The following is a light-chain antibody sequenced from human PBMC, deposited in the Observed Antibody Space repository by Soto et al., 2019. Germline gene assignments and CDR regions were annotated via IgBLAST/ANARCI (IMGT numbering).Light chain of an antibody. CDR3: QQYYNTPLT. Sequence: DIVMTQSPDSLTVSLGERATINCKSSQSVLYSSNSKNYLAWFQQKPGQPPKLLIYWASTRESGVPDRFSGSGSATDFTLTISSLQAEDVALYYCQQYYNTPLTFGGGTKVEIK. V-gene: IGKV4-1*01. J-gene: IGKJ4*01. CDR2: WAS. CDR1: QSVLYSSNSKNY.